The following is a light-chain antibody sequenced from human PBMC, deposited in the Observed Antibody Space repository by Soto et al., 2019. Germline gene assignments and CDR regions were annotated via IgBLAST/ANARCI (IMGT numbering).Light chain of an antibody. CDR1: SGDIGSYYL. V-gene: IGLV2-23*02. CDR2: DVT. Sequence: QSALTQPASVSGSPGQSITISCTGTSGDIGSYYLVSWYQQHPGKAPRLIIYDVTKRPSGVSDRFSGSKSGNTASLTISGLQTEDEADYSCCSYAGSSIGVFGGGTKVTVL. J-gene: IGLJ3*02. CDR3: CSYAGSSIGV.